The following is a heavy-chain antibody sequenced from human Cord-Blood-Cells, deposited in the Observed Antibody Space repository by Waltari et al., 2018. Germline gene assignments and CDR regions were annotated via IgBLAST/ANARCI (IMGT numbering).Heavy chain of an antibody. CDR2: INHSGST. Sequence: QVQLQQWGAGLLKPSETLSLTCAVYGGSFSGYYWSWIRQPPGKGLEWIGEINHSGSTNNNPSLKSRGTISVDTSKNQFSLKLSSGTAADTAVYYCARGVGVATILDYWGQGTLVTVSS. CDR3: ARGVGVATILDY. J-gene: IGHJ4*02. D-gene: IGHD5-12*01. V-gene: IGHV4-34*04. CDR1: GGSFSGYY.